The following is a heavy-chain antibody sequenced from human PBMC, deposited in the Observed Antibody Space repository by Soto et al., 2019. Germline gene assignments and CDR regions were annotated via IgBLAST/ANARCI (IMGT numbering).Heavy chain of an antibody. CDR2: IYWDDDK. CDR3: AHNLVAGTSWFDP. Sequence: QITLKESGPPLVKPTQTLTLTCTFSGFSLSTSGVGVVWIRQPPGKALEWLGIIYWDDDKRYRPSLKSRLPITQHTSKYQVVLTMTNMDPVDTGTYYCAHNLVAGTSWFDPWGQVTLVTVSS. V-gene: IGHV2-5*02. CDR1: GFSLSTSGVG. J-gene: IGHJ5*02. D-gene: IGHD6-19*01.